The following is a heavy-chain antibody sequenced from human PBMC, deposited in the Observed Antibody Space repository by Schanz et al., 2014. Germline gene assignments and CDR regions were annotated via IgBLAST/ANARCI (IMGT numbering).Heavy chain of an antibody. V-gene: IGHV3-30*18. CDR1: GFTFSSYG. CDR3: AKDYQDCSSTSCYLWENYYMDV. J-gene: IGHJ6*03. D-gene: IGHD2-2*01. Sequence: QVQLVESGGGVVQPGRSRRLSCEASGFTFSSYGMHWVRQAPGKGLEWVAVISYDGNNEDYADSVKGRFTISRDSSKNTLYLQMNSLRAEDTAVYYCAKDYQDCSSTSCYLWENYYMDVWGKGTTXTVSS. CDR2: ISYDGNNE.